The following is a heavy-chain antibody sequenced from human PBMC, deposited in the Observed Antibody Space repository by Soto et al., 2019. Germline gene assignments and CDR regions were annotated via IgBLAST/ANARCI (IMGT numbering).Heavy chain of an antibody. CDR3: AKDIEARPYAFDI. CDR2: ISVRGGST. CDR1: GFTFSSYA. Sequence: GWSLRLSCAASGFTFSSYAMSWVRQAPGKWLEWVSAISVRGGSTYYADSVKVLFTISRDNSKNTLYLQMNSLRAEDTAVYYCAKDIEARPYAFDIWGQGSMVTVTS. D-gene: IGHD2-15*01. J-gene: IGHJ3*02. V-gene: IGHV3-23*01.